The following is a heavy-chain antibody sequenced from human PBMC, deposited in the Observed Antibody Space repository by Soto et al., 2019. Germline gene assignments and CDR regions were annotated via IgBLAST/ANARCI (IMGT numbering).Heavy chain of an antibody. CDR3: ARVEQGTATAVVDAFDI. V-gene: IGHV4-34*01. Sequence: QVQLQQWGAGLLKPSETLSLTCAVYGGFVSSGSYYWSWIRQPPGKGLEWIGEMSHSGGTHFNPSLKSRVTISVDTSKNQFSLKMSSVTAADTALYYCARVEQGTATAVVDAFDIWGPGTMVTLSS. CDR2: MSHSGGT. CDR1: GGFVSSGSYY. J-gene: IGHJ3*02. D-gene: IGHD6-13*01.